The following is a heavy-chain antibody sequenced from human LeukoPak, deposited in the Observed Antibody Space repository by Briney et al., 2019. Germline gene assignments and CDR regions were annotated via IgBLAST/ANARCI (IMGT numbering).Heavy chain of an antibody. CDR2: IHNSGRT. D-gene: IGHD1-14*01. J-gene: IGHJ4*02. Sequence: SETLSLTCTVSGGSVSSYYWSWIRQSPGQGLKWIGYIHNSGRTNYNPSLKSRVTGFVDTSKNQVSLRLSSVTAADTAVYYCARHGTISSESYFDYWGQGALVTVSS. V-gene: IGHV4-59*08. CDR3: ARHGTISSESYFDY. CDR1: GGSVSSYY.